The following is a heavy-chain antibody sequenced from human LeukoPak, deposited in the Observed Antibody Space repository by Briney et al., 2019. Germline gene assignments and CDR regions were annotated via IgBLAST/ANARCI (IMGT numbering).Heavy chain of an antibody. CDR3: AREIAVAVDYYGMDV. Sequence: ASVKVSCKASGYTFTRYYMHWVRQAPGQGLEGMGWINPNSGSTNYEQKFQGRVTMTRDTSISTVYMELSRLRSDDTAVYYCAREIAVAVDYYGMDVWGQGTTVTVSS. V-gene: IGHV1-2*02. J-gene: IGHJ6*02. D-gene: IGHD6-19*01. CDR2: INPNSGST. CDR1: GYTFTRYY.